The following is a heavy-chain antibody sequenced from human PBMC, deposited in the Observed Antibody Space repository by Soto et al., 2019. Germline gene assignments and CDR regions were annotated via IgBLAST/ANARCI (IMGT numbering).Heavy chain of an antibody. J-gene: IGHJ4*02. Sequence: QVQLQESGPGLVRPSGTLSLTCAVSGGSISSDNWWGWVRQPPGKGLEWIGEIYHTGITNYNPFLKSRVIMSVDKSKNQFSLRLTSVTAADTAVFYCARFGSPSLLLGELAPYYFDYWGQGILVTVSS. CDR2: IYHTGIT. CDR1: GGSISSDNW. D-gene: IGHD3-16*01. V-gene: IGHV4-4*02. CDR3: ARFGSPSLLLGELAPYYFDY.